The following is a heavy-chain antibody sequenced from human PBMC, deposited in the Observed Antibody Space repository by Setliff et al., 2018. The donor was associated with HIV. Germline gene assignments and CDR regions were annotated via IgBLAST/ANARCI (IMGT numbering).Heavy chain of an antibody. D-gene: IGHD3-16*01. V-gene: IGHV3-33*06. CDR1: GFTFSSKG. J-gene: IGHJ3*02. CDR2: IWYDGSNK. Sequence: PGGSLRLSCAASGFTFSSKGMHWVRQAPGKGLEWVAIIWYDGSNKYYADSVKGRFTISRDNSKKMLFLQMNSLRAEDTAVYYCVKGGMTNAAFNIWGPGTMVTVSS. CDR3: VKGGMTNAAFNI.